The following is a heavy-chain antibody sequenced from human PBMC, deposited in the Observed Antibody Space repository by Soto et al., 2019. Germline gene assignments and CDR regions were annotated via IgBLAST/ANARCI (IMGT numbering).Heavy chain of an antibody. CDR3: ARDRGYYDFWSGYDTEYFQH. D-gene: IGHD3-3*01. V-gene: IGHV3-7*01. Sequence: PGGSLRLSCAASGFTFSSYWMSWVRQAPGKGLEWVANIKQDGSEKYYVDSVKGRFTISRDNAKNSLYLQMNSLRDEDTAVYYWARDRGYYDFWSGYDTEYFQHWGQGTLVTVSS. CDR2: IKQDGSEK. CDR1: GFTFSSYW. J-gene: IGHJ1*01.